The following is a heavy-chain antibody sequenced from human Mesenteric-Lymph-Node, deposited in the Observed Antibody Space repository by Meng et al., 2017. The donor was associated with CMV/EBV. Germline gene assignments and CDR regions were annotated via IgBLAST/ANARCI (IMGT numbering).Heavy chain of an antibody. CDR1: GGSISSSSYY. J-gene: IGHJ5*02. D-gene: IGHD4-11*01. Sequence: SETLSLTCTVSGGSISSSSYYWGRLRQPPGKGLEWIGSSYYSGSTYYNPSLKSRVTISVNTSKNQFTLKLSSVTAAETAVYYWARHSAMTSVCLGAWGQGTLVTVSS. V-gene: IGHV4-39*01. CDR3: ARHSAMTSVCLGA. CDR2: SYYSGST.